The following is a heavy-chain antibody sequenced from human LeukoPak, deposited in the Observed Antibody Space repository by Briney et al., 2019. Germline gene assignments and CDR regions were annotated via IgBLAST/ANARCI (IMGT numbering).Heavy chain of an antibody. V-gene: IGHV3-74*01. CDR2: INSDGSDT. J-gene: IGHJ3*01. D-gene: IGHD4/OR15-4a*01. Sequence: SGGSLRLSCVASGFTFRSNRMYWVRQVPGKGLVWVSRINSDGSDTSYADSVKGRFTISRDNAKSTLYLQMNSPGVDDTAVYYCARLKEVWGQGTMVTVSS. CDR1: GFTFRSNR. CDR3: ARLKEV.